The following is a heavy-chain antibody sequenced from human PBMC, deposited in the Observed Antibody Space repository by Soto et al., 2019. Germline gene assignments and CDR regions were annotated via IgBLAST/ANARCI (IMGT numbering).Heavy chain of an antibody. D-gene: IGHD3-10*01. J-gene: IGHJ5*02. CDR2: IYSDGST. CDR1: GFAVSSNY. Sequence: EVQLVETGGGLIQPGGSLRLSCAGSGFAVSSNYMSWVRQAPGKGLEWVSVIYSDGSTYYADSVKGRFTISRDNSKNKLYLQMNSLRAEGTAVYYCARVGRQQVDGWFDPWGQGTLVTVSS. CDR3: ARVGRQQVDGWFDP. V-gene: IGHV3-53*02.